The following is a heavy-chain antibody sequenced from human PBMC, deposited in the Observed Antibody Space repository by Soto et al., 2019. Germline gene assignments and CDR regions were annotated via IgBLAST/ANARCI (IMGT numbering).Heavy chain of an antibody. CDR3: ARDGQWLPRDGLRSSYCFDY. CDR2: IWYDGGNK. CDR1: GFNFSSYV. Sequence: QVQLVESGGGVVQPGRSLRLSCAASGFNFSSYVMHWVRQAPGKGLEWVAGIWYDGGNKYYADSVKGRFTISRDNSKNTLYLQMNSLRAEDTAVYYCARDGQWLPRDGLRSSYCFDYWGQGTLVSVSS. D-gene: IGHD6-19*01. V-gene: IGHV3-33*01. J-gene: IGHJ4*02.